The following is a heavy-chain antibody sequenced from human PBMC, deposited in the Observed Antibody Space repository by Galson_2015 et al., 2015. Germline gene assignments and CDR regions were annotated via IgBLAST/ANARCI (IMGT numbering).Heavy chain of an antibody. Sequence: SLRLSCAASGFTFSGSAMHWVRQASGKGLEWVGRIRGKANSYATAYAASVKGRFTISRDDSKNTAYLQMNSLKTEDTAVYYCTRLNTDYYDSSGYYNERDYWGQGTLVTVSS. CDR3: TRLNTDYYDSSGYYNERDY. J-gene: IGHJ4*02. CDR1: GFTFSGSA. CDR2: IRGKANSYAT. V-gene: IGHV3-73*01. D-gene: IGHD3-22*01.